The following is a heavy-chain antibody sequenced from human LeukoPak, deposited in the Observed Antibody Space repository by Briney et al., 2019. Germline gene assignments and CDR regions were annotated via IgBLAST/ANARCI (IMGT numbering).Heavy chain of an antibody. CDR3: ARVEWMGRMDY. CDR2: IYSGGST. J-gene: IGHJ4*02. V-gene: IGHV3-66*01. CDR1: GFTVSSNY. D-gene: IGHD3-3*01. Sequence: GGSLRLSCAASGFTVSSNYMSWVRQAPGKGLEWVSVIYSGGSTYYADSVKGRFTISRDNAKNSLYLQMNSLRAEDTAVYYCARVEWMGRMDYWGQGTVITVSS.